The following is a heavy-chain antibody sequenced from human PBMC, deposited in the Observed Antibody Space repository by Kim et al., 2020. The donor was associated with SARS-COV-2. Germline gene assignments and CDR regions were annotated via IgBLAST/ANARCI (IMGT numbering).Heavy chain of an antibody. D-gene: IGHD7-27*01. J-gene: IGHJ4*02. CDR3: ARSAHLTGKRGFDY. Sequence: SETLSLTCTVSGGSISSSSYYWGWIRQPPGKGLEWIGSIYYSGSTYYNPSLKSRVTISVDTSKNQFSLKLSSVTAADTAVYYCARSAHLTGKRGFDYWGQGTLVTVSS. CDR2: IYYSGST. V-gene: IGHV4-39*01. CDR1: GGSISSSSYY.